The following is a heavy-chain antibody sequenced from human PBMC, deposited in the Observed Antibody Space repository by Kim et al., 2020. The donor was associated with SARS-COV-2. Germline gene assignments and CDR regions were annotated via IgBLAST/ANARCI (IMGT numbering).Heavy chain of an antibody. CDR3: ANPQYAFDI. V-gene: IGHV3-23*01. Sequence: GSTDYAASVKGRFTISRDNSKNTLYLQMNSLRAEDTAVYYCANPQYAFDIWGQGTMVTVSS. CDR2: GST. J-gene: IGHJ3*02.